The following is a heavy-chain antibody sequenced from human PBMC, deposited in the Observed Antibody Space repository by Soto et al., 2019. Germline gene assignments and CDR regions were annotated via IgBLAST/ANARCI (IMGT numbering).Heavy chain of an antibody. CDR3: VREDMGGTYYFDY. V-gene: IGHV4-61*01. J-gene: IGHJ4*02. Sequence: SETLSLTCRVSGASVSSETHFWTWIRQPPGKGLEWIGYVYRTGLTNSNPALTSRVTVSAGRSKNQFSLTLRSVTAADTAVYYCVREDMGGTYYFDYWGPGIQVTVSS. CDR2: VYRTGLT. D-gene: IGHD3-16*01. CDR1: GASVSSETHF.